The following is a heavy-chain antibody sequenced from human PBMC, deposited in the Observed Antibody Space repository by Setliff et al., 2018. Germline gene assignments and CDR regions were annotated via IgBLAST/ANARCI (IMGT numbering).Heavy chain of an antibody. D-gene: IGHD3-10*01. J-gene: IGHJ4*02. CDR2: IYSGGSST. CDR3: AKDRPQGVNGRSLDY. Sequence: GESLRLSCAASGFTFSNYAMNWVRQAPGKGLEWVSVIYSGGSSTYYGDSVKGRFTISRDNSQNTLYLQMNSLRAEDTAVYYCAKDRPQGVNGRSLDYWGRGALVTVSS. V-gene: IGHV3-23*03. CDR1: GFTFSNYA.